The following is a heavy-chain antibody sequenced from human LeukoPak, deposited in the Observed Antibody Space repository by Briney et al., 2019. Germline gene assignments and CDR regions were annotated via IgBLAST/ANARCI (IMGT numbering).Heavy chain of an antibody. J-gene: IGHJ4*02. D-gene: IGHD3-10*01. V-gene: IGHV1-69*06. Sequence: ASVKVSCKASGGSFVNYGISWLRRAPGQGLEWMGGIIPISGTTIYSQRFQGRVTITADRSTSTAYMELSTLSSEDTAVYYCATGTTEFGELPEALFDYWGQGTLVTVSS. CDR3: ATGTTEFGELPEALFDY. CDR1: GGSFVNYG. CDR2: IIPISGTT.